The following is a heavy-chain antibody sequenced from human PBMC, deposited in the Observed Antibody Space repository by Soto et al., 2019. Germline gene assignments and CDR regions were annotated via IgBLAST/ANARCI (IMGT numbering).Heavy chain of an antibody. J-gene: IGHJ6*03. V-gene: IGHV3-74*01. CDR1: GFTLNNYW. Sequence: EVQLVESGGGLVQPGGSPRLSCAASGFTLNNYWLHWVRQAPGKGLVWVSRINGDGSNTNYADSVTGRFTISRDNAKNTVYLQMNSLRAEDTAVYYCARGARGLYYMDVWGKGTTVTVSS. CDR2: INGDGSNT. CDR3: ARGARGLYYMDV.